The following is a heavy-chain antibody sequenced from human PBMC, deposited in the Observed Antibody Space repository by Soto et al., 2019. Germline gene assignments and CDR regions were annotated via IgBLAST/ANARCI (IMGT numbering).Heavy chain of an antibody. J-gene: IGHJ6*02. D-gene: IGHD3-22*01. V-gene: IGHV5-10-1*01. CDR3: ARHFDYDSSGYYYYYYGMDV. CDR2: IDPSDSYT. Sequence: PGESLKISCKGSGYSFTSYWISWVRQMPGKGLEWMGRIDPSDSYTNYSPSFQGHVTISADKSISTAYLQWSSLKASDTAMYYCARHFDYDSSGYYYYYYGMDVWGQGTTVTVS. CDR1: GYSFTSYW.